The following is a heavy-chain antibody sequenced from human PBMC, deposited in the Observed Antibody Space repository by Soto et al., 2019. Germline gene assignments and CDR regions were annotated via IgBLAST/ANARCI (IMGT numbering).Heavy chain of an antibody. CDR3: AHIHYYGSGNFLLSPNKWFDP. CDR2: IYWDDDK. Sequence: QITLKESGPPLLKATQTLTLTCTFSGFSLSTSGVGVGWIRQPPGQALEWLALIYWDDDKFYSPSLKSRLTITKDTSKDQVVVTMTNRDPVDTTTYYSAHIHYYGSGNFLLSPNKWFDPWGQGTLVTVSS. V-gene: IGHV2-5*02. J-gene: IGHJ5*02. D-gene: IGHD3-10*01. CDR1: GFSLSTSGVG.